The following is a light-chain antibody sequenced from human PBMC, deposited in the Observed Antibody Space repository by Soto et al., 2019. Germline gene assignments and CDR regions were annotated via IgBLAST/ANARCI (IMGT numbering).Light chain of an antibody. Sequence: EMGLSQSPGTLSLSPGDGATLSCRASQTVGNNYLAWYQQRPGQAPRLLIHGASSRATGIPDRFSGSGSGTEFTLTIARLEPEDFAVYYCQQYGNLPRTFGQGTKV. CDR1: QTVGNNY. CDR3: QQYGNLPRT. J-gene: IGKJ1*01. V-gene: IGKV3-20*01. CDR2: GAS.